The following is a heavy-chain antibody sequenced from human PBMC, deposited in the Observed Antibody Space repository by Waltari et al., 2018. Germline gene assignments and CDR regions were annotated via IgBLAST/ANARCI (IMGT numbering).Heavy chain of an antibody. CDR2: ISSDASDT. CDR3: ARVSRRTYRSPVPGRHYYYGMDV. Sequence: EEQLVESGGGLVQPGDSLRLSCAVSGFTFSSYWMNWVRQAPGKGPLWVSRISSDASDTTYADSVKGRFTISRDNAKNTRYLQMNRLRAEDTAVYFCARVSRRTYRSPVPGRHYYYGMDVWGQGTTVTVSS. V-gene: IGHV3-74*03. J-gene: IGHJ6*02. CDR1: GFTFSSYW. D-gene: IGHD1-1*01.